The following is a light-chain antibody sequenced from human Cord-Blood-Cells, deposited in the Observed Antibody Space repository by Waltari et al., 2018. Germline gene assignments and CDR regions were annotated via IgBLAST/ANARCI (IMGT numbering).Light chain of an antibody. CDR2: SNN. V-gene: IGLV1-44*01. CDR1: SSNIGSNT. J-gene: IGLJ3*02. CDR3: AAWDDSLNGLV. Sequence: QSVLTQPPSASGTPGQRVTIPCSGSSSNIGSNTVNWYQQLPVTAPKLLIYSNNQRPSGVPDRFSGSKSGTSASLAISGLQSEDEADYYCAAWDDSLNGLVFGGGTKLTVL.